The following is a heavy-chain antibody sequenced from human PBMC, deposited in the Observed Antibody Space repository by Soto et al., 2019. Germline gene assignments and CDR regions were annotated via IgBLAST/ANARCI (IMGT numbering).Heavy chain of an antibody. Sequence: SETLSLTCAVSGGSISSGGYSWSWSRQPPGKGLEWVGYIYHSGSTYYNPSLKSRVTISVDRSKNQFSLKLSSVTAADTAVYYCARVPDVWGQGTTVTVSS. CDR1: GGSISSGGYS. V-gene: IGHV4-30-2*01. CDR2: IYHSGST. J-gene: IGHJ6*02. CDR3: ARVPDV.